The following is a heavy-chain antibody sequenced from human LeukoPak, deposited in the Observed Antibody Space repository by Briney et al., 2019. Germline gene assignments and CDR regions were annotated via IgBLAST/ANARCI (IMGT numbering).Heavy chain of an antibody. J-gene: IGHJ5*02. Sequence: SETLSLTCTVSGGSISSYYWSWIRQPPGKGLEWIGYIYYSGSTNYNPSLKSRVTISVDTSKNQFSLKLSSVTAADTAVYYCARQRLAYCGGDCYSILGLSPHFDPWGQETLVTVSS. CDR3: ARQRLAYCGGDCYSILGLSPHFDP. CDR1: GGSISSYY. CDR2: IYYSGST. V-gene: IGHV4-59*08. D-gene: IGHD2-21*02.